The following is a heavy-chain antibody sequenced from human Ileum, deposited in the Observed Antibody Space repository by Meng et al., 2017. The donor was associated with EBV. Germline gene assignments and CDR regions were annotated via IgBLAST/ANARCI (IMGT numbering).Heavy chain of an antibody. V-gene: IGHV4-4*02. CDR2: IYNSGDT. J-gene: IGHJ4*02. CDR3: ARDPIPVPGRNFDY. CDR1: GDSSSSNSW. D-gene: IGHD6-19*01. Sequence: QGQLQESGPRLGMLAGNLSLTCTVAGDSSSSNSWWNWVRQPPGKGLEWIGDIYNSGDTNYNPSLKSRVTISLDNSNNQFSLTLSSVTAADTAVYYCARDPIPVPGRNFDYWGQGTLVTVFS.